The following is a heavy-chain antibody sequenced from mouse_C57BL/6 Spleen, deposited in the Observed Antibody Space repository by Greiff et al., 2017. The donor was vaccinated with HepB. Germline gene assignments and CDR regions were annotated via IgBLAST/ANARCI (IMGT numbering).Heavy chain of an antibody. D-gene: IGHD1-1*01. V-gene: IGHV1-26*01. J-gene: IGHJ2*01. CDR1: GYTFTDYY. Sequence: EVQLQQSGPELVKPGASVKISCKASGYTFTDYYMNWVKQSHGKSLEWIGDINPNNGGTSYNQKFKGKATLTVDKSSSTAYMELRSLTSEDSAVYYCARRFITTVVGDFDYWGQGTTLTVSS. CDR3: ARRFITTVVGDFDY. CDR2: INPNNGGT.